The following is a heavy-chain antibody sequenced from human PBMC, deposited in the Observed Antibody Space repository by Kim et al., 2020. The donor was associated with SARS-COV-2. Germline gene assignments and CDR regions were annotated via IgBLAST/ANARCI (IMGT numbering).Heavy chain of an antibody. D-gene: IGHD4-17*01. J-gene: IGHJ3*02. CDR3: TTASYGDYSHAFDI. V-gene: IGHV3-15*01. Sequence: AAPVKGRFTISRDDSKNTLYPQMNSLKTEDTAVYYCTTASYGDYSHAFDIWGQGTMVTVSS.